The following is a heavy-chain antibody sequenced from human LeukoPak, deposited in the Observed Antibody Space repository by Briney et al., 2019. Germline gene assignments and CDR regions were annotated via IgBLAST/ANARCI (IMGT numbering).Heavy chain of an antibody. CDR1: GGSFSGYS. CDR3: ARDYGDYYFDY. D-gene: IGHD4-17*01. V-gene: IGHV4-30-2*01. Sequence: SETLSLTCAVYGGSFSGYSWSWIRQPPGKGLEWIGYIYHSGSTYYNPSLKSRVTISVDRSKNQFSLKLSSVTAADTAVYYCARDYGDYYFDYWGQGTLVTVSS. CDR2: IYHSGST. J-gene: IGHJ4*02.